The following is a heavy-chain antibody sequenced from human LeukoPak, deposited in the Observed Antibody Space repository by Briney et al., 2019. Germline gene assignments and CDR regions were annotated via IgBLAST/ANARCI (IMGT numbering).Heavy chain of an antibody. CDR3: ARHSRGFIVGATWRFDY. CDR2: IYYSGST. J-gene: IGHJ4*02. Sequence: SETLSLTCTVSGGSISSSSYYWGWVRQPPGKGLEWIVRIYYSGSTYYNPSLKSRLTIFVDTSKNQFSLKLSSVTAADTAVYYCARHSRGFIVGATWRFDYWGQGTLVTVSS. CDR1: GGSISSSSYY. V-gene: IGHV4-39*01. D-gene: IGHD1-26*01.